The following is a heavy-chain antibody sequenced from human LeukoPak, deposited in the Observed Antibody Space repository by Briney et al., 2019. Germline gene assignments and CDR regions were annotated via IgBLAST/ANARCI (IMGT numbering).Heavy chain of an antibody. V-gene: IGHV4-59*01. Sequence: SETLSLTCTVSGGSISTYYWSWIRQPPGKGLEWIGYIYNSGSANYNPSLKSRVTISVDMSNNQFSLKLRSVTAADTAVYYCARDVSGSYYDGSDYWGQGAPVTVSS. CDR3: ARDVSGSYYDGSDY. CDR2: IYNSGSA. D-gene: IGHD1-26*01. J-gene: IGHJ4*02. CDR1: GGSISTYY.